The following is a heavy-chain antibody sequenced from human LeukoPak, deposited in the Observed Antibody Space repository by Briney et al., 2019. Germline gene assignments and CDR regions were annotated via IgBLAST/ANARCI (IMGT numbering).Heavy chain of an antibody. D-gene: IGHD3-10*01. CDR1: GGSISRTNFY. Sequence: PSETLSLTCTVSGGSISRTNFYWAWIRQPPGKGLEWIGSISYSGATYYNPSLKSRLTVSVDTSKGEFSLKMNSVTAADTAVYYCARQYGSGSAYTPVVDLWGQGTLVTVSS. CDR2: ISYSGAT. J-gene: IGHJ4*02. V-gene: IGHV4-39*01. CDR3: ARQYGSGSAYTPVVDL.